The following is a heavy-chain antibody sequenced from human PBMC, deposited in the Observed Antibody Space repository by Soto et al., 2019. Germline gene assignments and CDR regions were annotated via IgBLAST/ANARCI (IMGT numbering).Heavy chain of an antibody. CDR2: TSYDGSNN. D-gene: IGHD6-6*01. CDR1: GFTFSMYA. V-gene: IGHV3-30-3*01. Sequence: QVQLVQSGGGVVQPGRSLRLSCAASGFTFSMYAMHWVRQAPGKGLEWLAVTSYDGSNNDYADAVKGRFTISRDNTKNRLFLHMNSLRPEDTAIYYCARLQLVLDYWGQGTLVTVSS. CDR3: ARLQLVLDY. J-gene: IGHJ4*02.